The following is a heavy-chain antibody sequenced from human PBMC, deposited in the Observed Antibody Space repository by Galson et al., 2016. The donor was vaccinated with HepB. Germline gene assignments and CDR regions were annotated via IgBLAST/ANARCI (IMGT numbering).Heavy chain of an antibody. J-gene: IGHJ3*02. CDR3: ANHEYWNDNHYSVDI. D-gene: IGHD2/OR15-2a*01. V-gene: IGHV4-59*11. CDR1: GGSISGHY. CDR2: ISSRGSGST. Sequence: SETLSLTCTVSGGSISGHYWSWIRQPPGKGLEWIGFISSRGSGSTSYNPSLKSRVTISGDTSKNQISLRLRPVIAADTAVYYCANHEYWNDNHYSVDIWGQGARVTVSS.